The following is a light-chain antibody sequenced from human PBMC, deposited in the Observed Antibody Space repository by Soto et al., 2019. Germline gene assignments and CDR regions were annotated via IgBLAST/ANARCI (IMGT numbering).Light chain of an antibody. CDR1: QSLSSSF. Sequence: ESVLTQSPGTLSLTPGQRATLSCRASQSLSSSFLAWYQQKPGQAPRLIIYGASSRAAGIPDRFTGSGSGTDFTLTISSLEPEDFAVYYCHQFATTRSFGQGTKADI. J-gene: IGKJ1*01. CDR2: GAS. V-gene: IGKV3-20*01. CDR3: HQFATTRS.